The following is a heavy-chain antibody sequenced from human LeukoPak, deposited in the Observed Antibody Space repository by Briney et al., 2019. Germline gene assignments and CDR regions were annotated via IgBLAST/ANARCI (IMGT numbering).Heavy chain of an antibody. V-gene: IGHV3-23*01. CDR1: GFTFSSYA. J-gene: IGHJ4*02. D-gene: IGHD3-3*01. CDR2: ISGSGGST. CDR3: AATYDFWSGYKSPFY. Sequence: GGSLRLSCAASGFTFSSYAMSWVRQAPGKGLEWVSAISGSGGSTYYADSVKGRFTISRDNSKNTLYLQMNCLRAEDTAVYYCAATYDFWSGYKSPFYWGQGTLVTVSS.